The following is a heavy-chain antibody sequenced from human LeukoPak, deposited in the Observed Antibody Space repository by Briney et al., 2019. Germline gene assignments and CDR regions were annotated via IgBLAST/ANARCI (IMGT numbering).Heavy chain of an antibody. CDR2: ISSSSSYI. D-gene: IGHD3-3*01. CDR3: ARGGRLSTYYDFWSGYYNNWFDP. CDR1: GFTFSSYS. Sequence: GGSLRLSCAASGFTFSSYSMNWVRQAPGKGLEWVSSISSSSSYIYYADSVKGRFTISRDNAKNSLYLQMNSLRAEDTAVYYCARGGRLSTYYDFWSGYYNNWFDPWGQGTLVTVPS. J-gene: IGHJ5*02. V-gene: IGHV3-21*01.